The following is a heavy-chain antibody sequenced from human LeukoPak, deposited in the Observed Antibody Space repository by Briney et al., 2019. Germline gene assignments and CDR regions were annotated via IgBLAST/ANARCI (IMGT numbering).Heavy chain of an antibody. J-gene: IGHJ4*02. CDR3: TRHGRGTVTPDY. D-gene: IGHD4-17*01. Sequence: KPSETLSLTCTVSGGSISSYYWSWIRQPPGKGLEWIGYIYYSGSTDYNPSLKSRVTISVDTSKNQFSLKLSSVTAADTAVCYCTRHGRGTVTPDYWGQGTLVTVSS. CDR2: IYYSGST. CDR1: GGSISSYY. V-gene: IGHV4-59*08.